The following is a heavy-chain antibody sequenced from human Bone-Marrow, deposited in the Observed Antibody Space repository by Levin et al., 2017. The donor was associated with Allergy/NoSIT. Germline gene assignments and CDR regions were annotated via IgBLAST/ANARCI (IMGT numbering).Heavy chain of an antibody. CDR2: IYYSGST. CDR1: GGSISSGDYY. D-gene: IGHD5-18*01. V-gene: IGHV4-30-4*01. Sequence: SETLSLTCTVSGGSISSGDYYWSWIRQPPGKGLEWIGYIYYSGSTYYNPSLKSRVTISVDTSKNQFSLKLSSVTAADTAVYYCARDNPYSSLGCGMDVWGQGTTVTVSS. J-gene: IGHJ6*02. CDR3: ARDNPYSSLGCGMDV.